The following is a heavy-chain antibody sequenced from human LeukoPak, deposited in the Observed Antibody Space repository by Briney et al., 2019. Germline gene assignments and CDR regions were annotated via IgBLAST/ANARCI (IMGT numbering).Heavy chain of an antibody. Sequence: GGPLRLSCAVSGFTFSDYYISWIRQAPGNGLEWVAFIRYDGSNKYYADSVKGRFTISRDNSKNTLYLQMNSLRAEDTAVYYCARDSKTYGDWGQGTLVTDSS. V-gene: IGHV3-30*02. CDR2: IRYDGSNK. CDR3: ARDSKTYGD. J-gene: IGHJ4*02. CDR1: GFTFSDYY. D-gene: IGHD3-10*01.